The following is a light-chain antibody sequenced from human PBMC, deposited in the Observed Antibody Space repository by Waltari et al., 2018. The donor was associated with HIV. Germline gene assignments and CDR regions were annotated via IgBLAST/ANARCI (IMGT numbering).Light chain of an antibody. J-gene: IGLJ2*01. CDR1: NIGSKN. Sequence: SYELTQPLSVSVALGQTARITCGGNNIGSKNVHWYQQKPAQAPVVVIYRDNNRPSGIPERFSGSNSGNTATLTISRAQAGDEADYYCQVWDSSTVFGGGTKLTVL. CDR3: QVWDSSTV. CDR2: RDN. V-gene: IGLV3-9*01.